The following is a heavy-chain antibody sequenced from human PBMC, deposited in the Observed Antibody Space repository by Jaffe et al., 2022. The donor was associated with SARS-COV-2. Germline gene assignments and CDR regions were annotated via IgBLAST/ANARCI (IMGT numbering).Heavy chain of an antibody. CDR2: INAGNGNT. D-gene: IGHD3-22*01. Sequence: QVQLVQSGAEVKKPGASVKVSCKASGYTFTSYAMHWVRQAPGQRLEWMGWINAGNGNTKYSQKFQGRVTITRDTSASTAYMELSSLRSEDTAVYYCARDFGDYYYDSSGYYLGYYYYYYMDVWGKGTTVTVSS. V-gene: IGHV1-3*01. J-gene: IGHJ6*03. CDR3: ARDFGDYYYDSSGYYLGYYYYYYMDV. CDR1: GYTFTSYA.